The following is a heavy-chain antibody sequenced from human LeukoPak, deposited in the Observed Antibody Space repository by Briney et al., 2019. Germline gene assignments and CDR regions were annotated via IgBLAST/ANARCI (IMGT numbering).Heavy chain of an antibody. CDR1: GYTFTNNH. CDR3: ARELGRNAFDV. CDR2: FNPNTGGT. V-gene: IGHV1-2*02. Sequence: RASVKVSCKASGYTFTNNHIYWMRQAPGQGLECMGWFNPNTGGTNYAQNFQGRITMTRDTSISTAYMELSGLRSDDTAVYYCARELGRNAFDVWGQGTVVTVSS. J-gene: IGHJ3*01. D-gene: IGHD7-27*01.